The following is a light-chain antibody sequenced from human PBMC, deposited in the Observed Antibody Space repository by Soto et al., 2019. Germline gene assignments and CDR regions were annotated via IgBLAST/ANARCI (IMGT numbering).Light chain of an antibody. J-gene: IGLJ2*01. CDR1: ISDVGAYDF. V-gene: IGLV2-11*01. CDR3: SSYAGTKTLV. Sequence: QSALTQPRSVSGSPGQSVTISCTGTISDVGAYDFVSWYQHHPGKAPKLIIYEVSERPSGVPDRFSGSKSGNTASLTVSGLQAEDEAHYYCSSYAGTKTLVFGGGTKLTVL. CDR2: EVS.